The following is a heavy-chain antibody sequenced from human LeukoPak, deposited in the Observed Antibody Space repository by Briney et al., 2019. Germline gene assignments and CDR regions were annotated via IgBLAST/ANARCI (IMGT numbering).Heavy chain of an antibody. Sequence: SETLSLTCTVSGGSISSYYWSWIRQPPGKGLEWIGYTHYSGGTNYNPSLKSRVTISVDTSKNQFSLKLYSVTAADTAVYYCARLGTVTTPYWGQGTLVTVSS. CDR2: THYSGGT. CDR3: ARLGTVTTPY. CDR1: GGSISSYY. J-gene: IGHJ4*02. D-gene: IGHD4-17*01. V-gene: IGHV4-59*01.